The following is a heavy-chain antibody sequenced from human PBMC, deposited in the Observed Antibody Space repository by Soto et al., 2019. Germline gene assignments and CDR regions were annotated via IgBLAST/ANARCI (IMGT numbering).Heavy chain of an antibody. D-gene: IGHD6-13*01. CDR3: ARDSLGATDGDY. V-gene: IGHV1-69*08. Sequence: QVQLVQSGAEVKKPGSSVKVSCKASGGTFSSYTISWVRQAPGQGLEWMGRIIPILGIANYAQKFQGRVXIXAXTSTSTAYMELSSLRSEDTAVYYCARDSLGATDGDYWGQGTLVTVSS. J-gene: IGHJ4*02. CDR1: GGTFSSYT. CDR2: IIPILGIA.